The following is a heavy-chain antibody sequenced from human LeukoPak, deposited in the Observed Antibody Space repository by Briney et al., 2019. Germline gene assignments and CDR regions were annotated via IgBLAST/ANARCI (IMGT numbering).Heavy chain of an antibody. Sequence: SETLSLTCTVSGGSISSSSYYWGWIRQPPGKGLEWIGSIYYSGSTYYNPSLKNRVTISVDTSKDHFSLKLSSVTAADTAVYYCARLSYYYGLDYYYYYYMDVWGKGTTVTVSS. CDR3: ARLSYYYGLDYYYYYYMDV. CDR1: GGSISSSSYY. V-gene: IGHV4-39*02. D-gene: IGHD3-10*01. CDR2: IYYSGST. J-gene: IGHJ6*03.